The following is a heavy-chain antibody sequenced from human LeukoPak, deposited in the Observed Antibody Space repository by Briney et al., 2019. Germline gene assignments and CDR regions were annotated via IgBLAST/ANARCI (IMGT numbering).Heavy chain of an antibody. Sequence: GGSLRLSCAASGFTFSSYGMHWVRQAPGKGLEWVAVIWYDGSNKYYPDSVKGRFTISRDNSKNTLYLQMNSLRAEDTAVYYCARDPRVYCSGGSCYSENYFDYWGQGTLVTVSS. CDR1: GFTFSSYG. CDR3: ARDPRVYCSGGSCYSENYFDY. CDR2: IWYDGSNK. J-gene: IGHJ4*02. D-gene: IGHD2-15*01. V-gene: IGHV3-33*01.